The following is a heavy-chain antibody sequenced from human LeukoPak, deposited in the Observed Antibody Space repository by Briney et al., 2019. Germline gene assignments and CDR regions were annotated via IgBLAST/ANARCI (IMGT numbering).Heavy chain of an antibody. CDR1: GYTFTSYG. CDR3: ARYTPPVGATGDAFDI. CDR2: ISAYNGNT. J-gene: IGHJ3*02. V-gene: IGHV1-18*01. Sequence: ASVKVSCKASGYTFTSYGISWVRQAPGQGLEWMGWISAYNGNTNYAQKLQGRVTMTTDTSTSTAYMELRSLRSDDTAVYYCARYTPPVGATGDAFDIWGQGTMVTVSS. D-gene: IGHD1-26*01.